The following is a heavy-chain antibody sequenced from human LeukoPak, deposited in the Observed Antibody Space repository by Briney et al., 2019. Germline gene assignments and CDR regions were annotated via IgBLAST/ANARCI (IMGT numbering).Heavy chain of an antibody. D-gene: IGHD3-22*01. J-gene: IGHJ4*02. CDR2: IYYSGGT. CDR1: GGSISSGDYY. Sequence: SETLSLTCTVSGGSISSGDYYWSWIRQPPGKGLEWIGYIYYSGGTNYNPSLKSRVTISVDTSKNQFSLKLSSVTAADTAVYYCARSLPYSSGYTFDYWGQGTLVTVSS. CDR3: ARSLPYSSGYTFDY. V-gene: IGHV4-61*08.